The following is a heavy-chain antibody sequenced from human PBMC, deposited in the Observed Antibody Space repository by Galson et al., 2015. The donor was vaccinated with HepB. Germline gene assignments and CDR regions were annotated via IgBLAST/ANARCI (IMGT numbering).Heavy chain of an antibody. CDR2: ISGSGGST. D-gene: IGHD3-10*01. CDR1: GFTFSSYA. J-gene: IGHJ1*01. CDR3: AKGFDQLLSTGPWYYYGSGNWNFQH. V-gene: IGHV3-23*01. Sequence: SLRLSCAASGFTFSSYAMSWVRQAPGKGLEWVSAISGSGGSTYYADSVKGRFTTSRDNSKNTLYLQMNSLRAEDTAVYYCAKGFDQLLSTGPWYYYGSGNWNFQHWGQGTLVTVSS.